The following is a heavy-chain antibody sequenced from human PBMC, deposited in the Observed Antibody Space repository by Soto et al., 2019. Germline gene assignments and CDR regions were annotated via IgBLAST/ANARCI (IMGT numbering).Heavy chain of an antibody. CDR1: GGTFSSYP. D-gene: IGHD6-13*01. CDR3: ERDLRRQLGGYYGMDV. Sequence: QVQLVQSGAEVRKPGSSVKVSCKASGGTFSSYPISWVRQAPGQGLKWMGGIIPIFGTTNYAQKFQGRVTIIADESTSTVYMELSSLRSEDTAVYYCERDLRRQLGGYYGMDVWGQGTTVTVSS. CDR2: IIPIFGTT. J-gene: IGHJ6*02. V-gene: IGHV1-69*01.